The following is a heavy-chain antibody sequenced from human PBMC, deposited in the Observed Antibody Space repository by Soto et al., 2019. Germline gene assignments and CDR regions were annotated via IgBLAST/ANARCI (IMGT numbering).Heavy chain of an antibody. CDR3: AKDQAKGVTLHAFDI. CDR2: ISYDGSNK. CDR1: GFTFSSYG. V-gene: IGHV3-30*18. Sequence: QVQLVESGGDVVQPGRSLRLSCAASGFTFSSYGMHWVRQAPGKGLEWVAVISYDGSNKYYADSVKGRFTISRDNSKNTLYLQMNSLRAEDTAVYYCAKDQAKGVTLHAFDIWGQGTMVTVSS. J-gene: IGHJ3*02. D-gene: IGHD2-21*02.